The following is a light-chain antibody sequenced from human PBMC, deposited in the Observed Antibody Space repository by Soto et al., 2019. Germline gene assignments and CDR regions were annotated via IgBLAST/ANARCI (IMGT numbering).Light chain of an antibody. CDR2: KAS. V-gene: IGKV1-5*03. CDR3: QHYNTYPWT. J-gene: IGKJ1*01. CDR1: QSISSW. Sequence: DIQMTQSPSTLSASVGDRVTVTCRASQSISSWLAWYQQKAGQAPKLLIYKASALESGVPARFSGSGYGTEFTLTISSMAAEDFATYYCQHYNTYPWTFGQGPKVEIK.